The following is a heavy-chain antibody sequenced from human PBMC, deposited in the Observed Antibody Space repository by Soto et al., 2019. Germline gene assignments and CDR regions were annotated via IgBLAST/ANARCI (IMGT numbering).Heavy chain of an antibody. CDR2: VRHTGTT. V-gene: IGHV4-4*02. Sequence: SETLSLTCAVSGASIASDHWWTWIRQPPGKGLEWIAEVRHTGTTYYNPSLKSRVTISVDTSKNQFSLKLSSVTAADTAVYYCVRGVITTNWFDPWGQGTLVTVSS. CDR3: VRGVITTNWFDP. J-gene: IGHJ5*02. D-gene: IGHD3-10*01. CDR1: GASIASDHW.